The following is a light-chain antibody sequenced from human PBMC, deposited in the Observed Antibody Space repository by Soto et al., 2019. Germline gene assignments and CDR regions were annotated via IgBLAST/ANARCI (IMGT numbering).Light chain of an antibody. CDR2: DVN. CDR3: CSYAGGPVV. J-gene: IGLJ2*01. Sequence: QSALTQPRSVSGSPGQSVTISCTGTSSDVGGYNYVSWYQRLPGKAPEVMIYDVNKRPPGVPDRFSGSRSGNTASLTISGLQPGDEADYYCCSYAGGPVVFGGGTKLTVL. CDR1: SSDVGGYNY. V-gene: IGLV2-11*01.